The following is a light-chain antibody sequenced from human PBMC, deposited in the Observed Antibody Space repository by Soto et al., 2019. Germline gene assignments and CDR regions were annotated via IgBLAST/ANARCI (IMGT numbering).Light chain of an antibody. CDR3: QQYYTNALT. CDR1: QSVLYSSNNKNY. Sequence: DIVMTQSPDSLAVSLGERATINCKSSQSVLYSSNNKNYLAWYQQKPGQPPKLLNYWASTREAGVLDRFSGSGSGTDFTLTSSSLQAEDVAVYYCQQYYTNALTFGGGTKVGVK. CDR2: WAS. J-gene: IGKJ4*01. V-gene: IGKV4-1*01.